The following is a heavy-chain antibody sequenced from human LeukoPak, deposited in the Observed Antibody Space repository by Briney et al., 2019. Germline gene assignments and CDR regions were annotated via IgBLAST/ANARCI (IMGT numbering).Heavy chain of an antibody. Sequence: SETLSLTCTVSGGSISSSSYYWGWIRQPPGKGLEWIGEINHSGSTNYNPSLKSRVTISVDTSKNQFSLKLSSVTAADTAVYYCAREGASNAFDIWGQGTMVTVSS. CDR1: GGSISSSSYY. J-gene: IGHJ3*02. CDR3: AREGASNAFDI. CDR2: INHSGST. V-gene: IGHV4-39*07.